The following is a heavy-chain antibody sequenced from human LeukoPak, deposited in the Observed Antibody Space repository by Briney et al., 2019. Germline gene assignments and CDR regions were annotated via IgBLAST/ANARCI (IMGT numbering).Heavy chain of an antibody. D-gene: IGHD6-13*01. V-gene: IGHV3-74*01. CDR3: VREGSSSLGDAFDI. CDR2: INTDGSRT. CDR1: GFSFSTYW. J-gene: IGHJ3*02. Sequence: GGSLRLSCAASGFSFSTYWMHWVRQVPGKGLVWVSRINTDGSRTSYADSVKGRFTISRDNAKNTLYLQVNSLRAEDTAVYYCVREGSSSLGDAFDIWGQGTMVSVSS.